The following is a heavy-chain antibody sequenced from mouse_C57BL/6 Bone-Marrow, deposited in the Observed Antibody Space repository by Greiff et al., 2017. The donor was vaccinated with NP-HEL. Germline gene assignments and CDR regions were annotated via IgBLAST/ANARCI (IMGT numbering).Heavy chain of an antibody. CDR1: GFNIKDDY. CDR2: IDPENGDT. Sequence: DVKLVESGAELVRPGASVKLSCTASGFNIKDDYMHWVKQRPEQGLEWIGWIDPENGDTEYASKFQGKATITADTSSNTAYLQLSSLTSEDTAVYYGTAPTTVVAYWGQGTLVTVSA. J-gene: IGHJ3*01. D-gene: IGHD1-1*02. V-gene: IGHV14-4*01. CDR3: TAPTTVVAY.